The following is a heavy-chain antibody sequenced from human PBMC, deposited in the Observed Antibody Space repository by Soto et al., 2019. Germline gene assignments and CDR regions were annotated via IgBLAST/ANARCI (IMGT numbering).Heavy chain of an antibody. D-gene: IGHD3-22*01. Sequence: QVQLVESGGGVVQPGRSLRLSCAASGFTFSSYAMHWVLQAPGKGLEWVAVISYDGSNKYYADSVKGRFTISRDNSKNTLYLQMNSLRAEDTAVYYCARAPLYYYDRSGTPDFDYWGQGPLFTVSS. J-gene: IGHJ4*02. CDR3: ARAPLYYYDRSGTPDFDY. CDR1: GFTFSSYA. CDR2: ISYDGSNK. V-gene: IGHV3-30-3*01.